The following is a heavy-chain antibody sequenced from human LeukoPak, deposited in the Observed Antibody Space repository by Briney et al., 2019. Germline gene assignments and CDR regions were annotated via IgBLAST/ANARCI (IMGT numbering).Heavy chain of an antibody. CDR2: IYYSGGT. D-gene: IGHD4-17*01. Sequence: SETLSLTCTVSGGSISSSSYYWGWIRQPPGKGLEWIGSIYYSGGTYYNPSLKSRVTISVDTSKNQFSLKLSSVTAADTAVYYCARDRGVYGDYVGDYYYGMDVWGQGTTVTVSS. CDR3: ARDRGVYGDYVGDYYYGMDV. J-gene: IGHJ6*02. CDR1: GGSISSSSYY. V-gene: IGHV4-39*07.